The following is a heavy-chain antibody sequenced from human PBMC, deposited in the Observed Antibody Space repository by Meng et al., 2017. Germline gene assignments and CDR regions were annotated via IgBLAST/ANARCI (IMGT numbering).Heavy chain of an antibody. J-gene: IGHJ3*02. CDR3: SRARIVGVITTCAFDI. D-gene: IGHD3-22*01. Sequence: SVTVSCKPSGYTFTSYAMHWVRQAPGQRLEWMGWINDGNGNTKYSQKFQGKVTITSDTSASTAYMELRSLRSEAPAVYYCSRARIVGVITTCAFDIWGQGTMVTVSS. CDR1: GYTFTSYA. CDR2: INDGNGNT. V-gene: IGHV1-3*01.